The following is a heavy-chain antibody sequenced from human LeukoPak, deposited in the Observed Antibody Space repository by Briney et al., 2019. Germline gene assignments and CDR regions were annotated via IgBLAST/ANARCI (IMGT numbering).Heavy chain of an antibody. CDR1: GGSFSGYC. Sequence: SETLSLTCAVYGGSFSGYCWSWIRQPPGKGLEWIGEINHSGSTNYNPSLKSRVTISVDTSKNQFSLKLSSVTAADTAVYYCARGSITMVRGVINYFDYWGQGTLVTVSS. D-gene: IGHD3-10*01. CDR3: ARGSITMVRGVINYFDY. CDR2: INHSGST. V-gene: IGHV4-34*01. J-gene: IGHJ4*02.